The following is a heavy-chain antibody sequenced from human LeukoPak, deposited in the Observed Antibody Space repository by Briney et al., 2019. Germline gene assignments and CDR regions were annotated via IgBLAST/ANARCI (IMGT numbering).Heavy chain of an antibody. V-gene: IGHV3-11*04. CDR3: ARKMKTGDRVGTFDI. D-gene: IGHD1-1*01. J-gene: IGHJ3*02. Sequence: KPGGSLRLSCAASGFTFSDYYMSWIRQAPGKGLEWVSSIGTDGSYIYYADSVQGRFTISRDNAKNSLYLQMNSLTTEDTAVYYCARKMKTGDRVGTFDIWGQGTMVTVSS. CDR2: IGTDGSYI. CDR1: GFTFSDYY.